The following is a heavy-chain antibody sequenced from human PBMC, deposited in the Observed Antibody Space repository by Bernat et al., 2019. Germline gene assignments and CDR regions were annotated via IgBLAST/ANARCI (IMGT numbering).Heavy chain of an antibody. J-gene: IGHJ5*02. CDR1: GFTFSSYG. D-gene: IGHD6-13*01. Sequence: QVQLVESGGGVVQPGRSLRLSCAASGFTFSSYGMHWVRQAPGKGLEWVAVISYDGSNKYYADSVQGRFTISRDPSKNTLYLQMTSLSAEDTAVYYCANGPPSIAAVEAWGQGPLVTVSS. V-gene: IGHV3-30*18. CDR3: ANGPPSIAAVEA. CDR2: ISYDGSNK.